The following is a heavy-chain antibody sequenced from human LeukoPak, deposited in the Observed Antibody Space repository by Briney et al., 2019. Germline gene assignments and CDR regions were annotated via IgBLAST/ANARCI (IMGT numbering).Heavy chain of an antibody. V-gene: IGHV3-11*05. Sequence: GGSLRLSCAASGFIFKDFYMSWVRQAPGKGLEWVSYINHLGSQTDYADSVKGRFTISRDNAKNSLSPQMNNLSVDDTAVYYCVRARFTTFVYYWGQGTLVTVSS. J-gene: IGHJ4*02. CDR1: GFIFKDFY. CDR3: VRARFTTFVYY. CDR2: INHLGSQT. D-gene: IGHD1-14*01.